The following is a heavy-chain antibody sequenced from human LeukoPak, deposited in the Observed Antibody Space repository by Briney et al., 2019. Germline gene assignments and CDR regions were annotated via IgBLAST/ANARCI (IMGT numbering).Heavy chain of an antibody. J-gene: IGHJ4*02. D-gene: IGHD3-22*01. V-gene: IGHV4-59*01. CDR2: IYYSGST. Sequence: SETLSLTCTVSGGSISSYYWSWIRQPPGKGLEWIGYIYYSGSTNYNPSLKSRVTISVDTSKNQSSLKLSSVTAADTAVYYCARDSTSTPNDDSSGLGYWGQGTLVTVSS. CDR1: GGSISSYY. CDR3: ARDSTSTPNDDSSGLGY.